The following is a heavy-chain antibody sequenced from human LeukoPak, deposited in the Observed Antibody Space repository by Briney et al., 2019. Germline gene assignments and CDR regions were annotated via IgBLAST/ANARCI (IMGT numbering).Heavy chain of an antibody. CDR2: IRPSSGDT. CDR1: GYTFTGDQ. V-gene: IGHV1-2*02. Sequence: ASVKVSCKASGYTFTGDQIYWLRQAPGQGLEWVGWIRPSSGDTLYEQKFQGRVTMTRDKSISSAYMELSSLRSDDTAVYYCARKSAGFLTAWGQGTLVTVSS. CDR3: ARKSAGFLTA. D-gene: IGHD2/OR15-2a*01. J-gene: IGHJ5*02.